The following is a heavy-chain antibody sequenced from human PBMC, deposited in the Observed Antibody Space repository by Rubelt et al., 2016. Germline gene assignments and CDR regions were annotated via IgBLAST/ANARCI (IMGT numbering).Heavy chain of an antibody. CDR1: DGSVSSSTYC. CDR2: VYSCGRT. J-gene: IGHJ2*01. CDR3: ARDLSGWYFDL. V-gene: IGHV4-39*07. Sequence: QLQLQESGPGLVKPSETLSLTCTVSDGSVSSSTYCWGWVRQPPGKGLEWIGSVYSCGRTNYNPSLESRVTMLVDTSKNNFSLRLSSVPAADTAVYYCARDLSGWYFDLWGRGTLVTVFS. D-gene: IGHD3-10*01.